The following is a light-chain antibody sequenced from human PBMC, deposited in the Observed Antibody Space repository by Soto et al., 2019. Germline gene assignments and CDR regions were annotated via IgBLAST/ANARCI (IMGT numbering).Light chain of an antibody. CDR1: QSVSSY. CDR3: QQTSIIPWT. V-gene: IGKV1-39*01. CDR2: TTS. Sequence: DLQMTQSASSLSASVGDRVTIPCRASQSVSSYVNWYQHKPGKAPKLLIFTTSSLESGVPSRFSGSGSGTDFTLTISSLHPEDFATYYCQQTSIIPWTFGQGTTVEF. J-gene: IGKJ1*01.